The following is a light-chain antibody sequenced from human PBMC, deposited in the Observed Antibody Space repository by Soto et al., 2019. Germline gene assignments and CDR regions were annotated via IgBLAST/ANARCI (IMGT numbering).Light chain of an antibody. CDR3: QQYYDSPWT. J-gene: IGKJ1*01. V-gene: IGKV3-20*01. CDR2: DAS. CDR1: QSVSNNY. Sequence: EIVLTQSPGTLSLSPGERATLSCRASQSVSNNYLAWYQQKPGQAPRLLIYDASTRATGIPARFSGSQSGTEFTLTISSLQAEDMAVYYCQQYYDSPWTFGQGTKVDIK.